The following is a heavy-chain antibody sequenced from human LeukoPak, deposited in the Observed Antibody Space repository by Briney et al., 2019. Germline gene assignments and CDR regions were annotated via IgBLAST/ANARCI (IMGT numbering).Heavy chain of an antibody. J-gene: IGHJ4*02. CDR1: GYTFTSYG. V-gene: IGHV1-46*01. Sequence: ASVKVSCKASGYTFTSYGISWVRQAPGQGLEWMGIINPSGGSTSYAQKFQGRVTMTRDTSTSTVYMELSSLRSEDTAVYYCALIELDSRYLDYWGQGTLVTVSS. CDR3: ALIELDSRYLDY. CDR2: INPSGGST. D-gene: IGHD6-13*01.